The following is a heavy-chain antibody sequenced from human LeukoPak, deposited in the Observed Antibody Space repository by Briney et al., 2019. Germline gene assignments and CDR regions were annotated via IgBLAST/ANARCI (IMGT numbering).Heavy chain of an antibody. CDR3: ARSIAAAGSFDY. Sequence: GASVKVSCKASGYTFTDYYMHWVRQAPGQGLEWMGWINPNSGGTNYAQKFQGRVTMTRDTSTSTVYMELSSLRSEDTAVYYCARSIAAAGSFDYWGQGTLVTVSS. D-gene: IGHD6-13*01. CDR1: GYTFTDYY. CDR2: INPNSGGT. J-gene: IGHJ4*02. V-gene: IGHV1-2*02.